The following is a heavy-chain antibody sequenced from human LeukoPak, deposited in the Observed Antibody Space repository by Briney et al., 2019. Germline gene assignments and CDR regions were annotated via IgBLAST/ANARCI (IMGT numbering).Heavy chain of an antibody. CDR1: GFTFSSFE. V-gene: IGHV3-48*03. D-gene: IGHD1-26*01. J-gene: IGHJ3*02. Sequence: GGSLRLSCAASGFTFSSFEMNWVRQAPGKGLEWVSCISSFGSTIYYADSVKGRFTVSRDNAKNLLCLQMNSLRAEDTAVYYCARDLWYSGSRAPPRAFDIWGQGTMVTVSS. CDR3: ARDLWYSGSRAPPRAFDI. CDR2: ISSFGSTI.